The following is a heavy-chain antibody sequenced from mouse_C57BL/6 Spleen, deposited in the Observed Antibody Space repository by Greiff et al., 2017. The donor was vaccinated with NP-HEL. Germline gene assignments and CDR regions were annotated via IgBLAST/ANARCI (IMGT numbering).Heavy chain of an antibody. CDR2: IDPSDSYT. J-gene: IGHJ2*01. Sequence: QVQLQQPGAELVRPGTSVKLSCKASGYTFTSYWMHWVKQRPGQGLEWIGVIDPSDSYTNYNQKFKGKATLTVDTSSSTAYMQLSSLTSEDSAVYYCARSFITTVVADYWGKGTTLTVSS. CDR1: GYTFTSYW. D-gene: IGHD1-1*01. CDR3: ARSFITTVVADY. V-gene: IGHV1-59*01.